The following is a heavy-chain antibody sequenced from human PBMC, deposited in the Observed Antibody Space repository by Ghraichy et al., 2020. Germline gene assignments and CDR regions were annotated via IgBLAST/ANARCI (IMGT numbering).Heavy chain of an antibody. Sequence: GGSLRLSCAASGFTFSSYWMSWVRQAPGKGLEWVANINQDGSEKYYVDSVKGRFTISRDNAKNSLYLQMNSLRAEDTAVYYCARVEAAARPRNGYYYYGMDVWGQGTTVTVSS. V-gene: IGHV3-7*01. CDR2: INQDGSEK. D-gene: IGHD6-6*01. CDR1: GFTFSSYW. CDR3: ARVEAAARPRNGYYYYGMDV. J-gene: IGHJ6*02.